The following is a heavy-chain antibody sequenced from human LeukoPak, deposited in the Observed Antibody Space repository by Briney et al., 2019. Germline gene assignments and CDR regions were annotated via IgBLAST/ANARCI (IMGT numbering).Heavy chain of an antibody. CDR2: VNPDGGGI. V-gene: IGHV1-2*06. CDR1: GYTFTDNY. D-gene: IGHD3-22*01. CDR3: ARAQNYHDRSSYSDDTFDV. J-gene: IGHJ3*01. Sequence: ASVKVSCKASGYTFTDNYIHWVRRAPGQGLEWMGRVNPDGGGINYAQKFQGRVTMTRDTSINTAFVELRRLRSDDTATYYCARAQNYHDRSSYSDDTFDVWGHGTMITVSS.